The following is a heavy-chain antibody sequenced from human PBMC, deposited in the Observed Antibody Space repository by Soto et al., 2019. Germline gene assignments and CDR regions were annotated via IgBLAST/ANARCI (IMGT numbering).Heavy chain of an antibody. Sequence: SETLSLTCTVSGGSISSSSYYWGWILQPPGKGLEWIGSIYYSGSTYYNPSLKSRVTISVDTSKNQFSLKLSSVTAADTVVYYCARHTPAISISDHWGQGTLVTVS. V-gene: IGHV4-39*01. CDR3: ARHTPAISISDH. CDR1: GGSISSSSYY. J-gene: IGHJ4*02. CDR2: IYYSGST. D-gene: IGHD2-15*01.